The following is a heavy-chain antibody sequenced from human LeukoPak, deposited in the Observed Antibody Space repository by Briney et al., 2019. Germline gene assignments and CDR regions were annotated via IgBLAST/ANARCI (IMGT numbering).Heavy chain of an antibody. CDR2: IIPILGIA. CDR1: GGTFSSYA. J-gene: IGHJ1*01. V-gene: IGHV1-69*04. Sequence: SVKVSCKASGGTFSSYAISWVRQAPGQGLEWMGRIIPILGIANYAQKFQGRVTITADKSTSTAYMELSSLRSEDTAVYYCERDSIAYCGGDCYSAEYFQHWGQGTLVTVSS. CDR3: ERDSIAYCGGDCYSAEYFQH. D-gene: IGHD2-21*02.